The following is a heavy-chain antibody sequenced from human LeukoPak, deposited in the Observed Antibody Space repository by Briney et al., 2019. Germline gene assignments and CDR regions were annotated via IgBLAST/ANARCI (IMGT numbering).Heavy chain of an antibody. CDR3: ARSAIDAFDI. CDR1: GGSISSYY. D-gene: IGHD6-25*01. V-gene: IGHV4-59*08. Sequence: SGTLSLTCTVSGGSISSYYWSWIRQPPGKGLECIGYIYNSGSTNYNPSLKSRVSISVDTLKNQFSLKLSSVTAADTAVYYCARSAIDAFDIWGQGTMVTVSS. CDR2: IYNSGST. J-gene: IGHJ3*02.